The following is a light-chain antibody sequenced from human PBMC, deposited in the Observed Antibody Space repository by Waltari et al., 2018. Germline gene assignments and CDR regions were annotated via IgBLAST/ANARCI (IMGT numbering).Light chain of an antibody. Sequence: EIVLMQPPGPRSSSSGDRATLPCRASQSVCRYLDWYQQKPGQAPRLLIYDASTRATGIPDRFSGSGSGTDFSLTISRLESEDFAVYYCQKYVNLPATFGQGTKVEIK. J-gene: IGKJ1*01. V-gene: IGKV3-20*01. CDR1: QSVCRY. CDR2: DAS. CDR3: QKYVNLPAT.